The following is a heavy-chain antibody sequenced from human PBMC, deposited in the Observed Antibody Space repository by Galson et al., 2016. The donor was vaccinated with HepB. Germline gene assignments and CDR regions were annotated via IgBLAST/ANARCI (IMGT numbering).Heavy chain of an antibody. CDR3: AKDKRGHSSAWYWYFDY. V-gene: IGHV3-23*01. J-gene: IGHJ4*02. CDR2: MSDSDDI. D-gene: IGHD6-13*01. Sequence: SLRLSCAASGFTFSSYAMAWVRQAPGKGLEWVSGMSDSDDIYYSPTVKGRFTISRDNSTNTVFLQLTSLRAEDTAVYYCAKDKRGHSSAWYWYFDYWGPGTLVSVSS. CDR1: GFTFSSYA.